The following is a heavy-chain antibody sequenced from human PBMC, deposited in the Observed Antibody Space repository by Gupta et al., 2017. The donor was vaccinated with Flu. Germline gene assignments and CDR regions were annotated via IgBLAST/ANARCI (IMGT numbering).Heavy chain of an antibody. V-gene: IGHV3-9*01. CDR2: SWGSHNV. CDR3: TRGESGANWFDP. D-gene: IGHD2-2*01. J-gene: IGHJ5*02. Sequence: SWGSHNVGYADSVKGRFTISRDNARNSLDLQMDRLRDEDTAVYFCTRGESGANWFDPWGQGTLVTVSS.